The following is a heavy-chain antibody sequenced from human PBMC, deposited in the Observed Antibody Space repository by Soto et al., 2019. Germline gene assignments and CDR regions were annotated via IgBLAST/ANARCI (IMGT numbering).Heavy chain of an antibody. J-gene: IGHJ5*02. CDR3: AHSLYRSSWPEIAVAGPNWFDP. D-gene: IGHD6-19*01. Sequence: QITLKESGPTLVKPTQTLTLTCTFSGFSLSTSGVGVGWIRQPPGKALEWLALIYWDDDKRYSPSLKSRLTITKDTSKNQVVLTMTNMDPVDTATYYCAHSLYRSSWPEIAVAGPNWFDPWGQGTLVTVSS. V-gene: IGHV2-5*02. CDR1: GFSLSTSGVG. CDR2: IYWDDDK.